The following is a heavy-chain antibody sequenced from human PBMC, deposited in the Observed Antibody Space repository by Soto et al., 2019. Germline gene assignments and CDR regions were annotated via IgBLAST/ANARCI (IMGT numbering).Heavy chain of an antibody. CDR3: ARTDAYNSSFFDS. Sequence: QVQLQEMGPGLVKPSQTLTITCTVSGDSVNSAYWSWIRQLPGKGLEWMGNIYHTGRTFYNPSLKSRLAILIDTSKPLFSLKLRSVTASDTAVYYCARTDAYNSSFFDSWGQGTVVTVSS. V-gene: IGHV4-31*03. CDR2: IYHTGRT. CDR1: GDSVNSAY. D-gene: IGHD6-6*01. J-gene: IGHJ4*02.